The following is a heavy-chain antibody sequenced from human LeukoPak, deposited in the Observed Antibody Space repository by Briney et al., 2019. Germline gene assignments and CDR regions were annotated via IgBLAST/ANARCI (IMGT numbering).Heavy chain of an antibody. D-gene: IGHD3-22*01. CDR3: ARDAYYYDSSGYYYFDY. Sequence: SETLSLTCTVSGGSISSYYWSWIRQPAGKGLEWIGRIYTSGSTNYNPSLKSRVTMSVDTSKNHFSLKLSSVTAADTVVYYCARDAYYYDSSGYYYFDYWGQGTLVTVSS. CDR1: GGSISSYY. J-gene: IGHJ4*02. CDR2: IYTSGST. V-gene: IGHV4-4*07.